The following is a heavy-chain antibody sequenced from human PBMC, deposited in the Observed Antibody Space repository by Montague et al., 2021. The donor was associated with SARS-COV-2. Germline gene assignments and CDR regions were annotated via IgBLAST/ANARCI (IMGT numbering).Heavy chain of an antibody. CDR3: ASPPFGVAPYYFDY. Sequence: SETLSLTCAVYGGSFSGYYWSWIRQPPGKGLEWIGEINHSGSTNYNPSLKSRVTISVDTSKNQFSLTLSSVTAADTAVYYCASPPFGVAPYYFDYWGQGTLVTVSS. CDR2: INHSGST. J-gene: IGHJ4*02. D-gene: IGHD3-3*01. CDR1: GGSFSGYY. V-gene: IGHV4-34*01.